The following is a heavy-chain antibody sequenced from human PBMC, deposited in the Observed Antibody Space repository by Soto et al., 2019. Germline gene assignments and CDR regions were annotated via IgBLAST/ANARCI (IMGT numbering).Heavy chain of an antibody. D-gene: IGHD2-2*01. CDR3: ARVYCSTPTCHVQAFDS. V-gene: IGHV3-48*03. Sequence: GGSLRLSCAASGFTFSSYEMNWVRQAPGKTLEWISYISSGGDSPHYADSVKGRFTISRDNAKNSLYLQMNSLRVEDTAVYYCARVYCSTPTCHVQAFDSWGQGTLVTVSS. CDR1: GFTFSSYE. CDR2: ISSGGDSP. J-gene: IGHJ4*02.